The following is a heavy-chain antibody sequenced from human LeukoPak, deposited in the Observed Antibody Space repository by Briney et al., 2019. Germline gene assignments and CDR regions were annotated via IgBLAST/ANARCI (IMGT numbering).Heavy chain of an antibody. J-gene: IGHJ4*02. CDR1: GFTFSSYE. Sequence: GGSLRLSCAASGFTFSSYEMNWVRQAPGKGLEWVSYISSSGSTIYYADSVKGRFTISRDNAKNSLYLQMNSLRAEDTAVYYCAREPLNYYDSSGYYYVINYFDYWGQGTLVTVSS. V-gene: IGHV3-48*03. CDR3: AREPLNYYDSSGYYYVINYFDY. CDR2: ISSSGSTI. D-gene: IGHD3-22*01.